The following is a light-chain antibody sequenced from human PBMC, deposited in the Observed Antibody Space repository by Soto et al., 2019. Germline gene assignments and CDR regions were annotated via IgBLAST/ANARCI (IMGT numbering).Light chain of an antibody. CDR1: SSNIGAGYD. J-gene: IGLJ1*01. CDR2: GNS. V-gene: IGLV1-40*01. Sequence: SVLPQPPSVSVAPGQRVTISCTGSSSNIGAGYDVHWYQQLPGTAPKLLIYGNSNRPSGVPDRFSGSKSGTSASLAITGLQAEDEADYYCQSYDSSQEVFGTGTKVTVL. CDR3: QSYDSSQEV.